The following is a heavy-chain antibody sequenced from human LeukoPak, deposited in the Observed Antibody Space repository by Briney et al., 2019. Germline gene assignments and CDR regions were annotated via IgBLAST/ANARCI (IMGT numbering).Heavy chain of an antibody. D-gene: IGHD2-15*01. CDR3: ARVGVAAKSSRYFDY. Sequence: SGTLSLTCGVSGGSISSSNWWTWVRQHPGKGLEWIGYIHYSGSTYYSPSLKSRVTISVDTSKKQFSLKLSSVTAADTAVYYCARVGVAAKSSRYFDYWGQGTLVTVSS. CDR2: IHYSGST. J-gene: IGHJ4*02. V-gene: IGHV4-4*02. CDR1: GGSISSSNW.